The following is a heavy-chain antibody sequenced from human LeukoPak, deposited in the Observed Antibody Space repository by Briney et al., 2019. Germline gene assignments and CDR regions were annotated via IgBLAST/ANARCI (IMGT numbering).Heavy chain of an antibody. Sequence: SVKVSCKASGGTFSSYTITWVRQAPGQGLEWMGGIIPTFGTANYAQKFQGRVTITADESTSTAYMELSSVRSKDTAVYYCARVNCGGDCYSDRGAFDIWGQGTMVTVSS. CDR2: IIPTFGTA. CDR3: ARVNCGGDCYSDRGAFDI. D-gene: IGHD2-21*02. V-gene: IGHV1-69*13. J-gene: IGHJ3*02. CDR1: GGTFSSYT.